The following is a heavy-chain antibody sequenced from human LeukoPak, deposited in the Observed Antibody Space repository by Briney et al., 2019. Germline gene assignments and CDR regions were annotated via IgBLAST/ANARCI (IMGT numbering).Heavy chain of an antibody. J-gene: IGHJ4*02. CDR2: IYYSGGT. Sequence: PSQTLSLTCTVSGGSISSGDYYWSWIRQPPGKGLEWIGYIYYSGGTYYNPSLKSRVTISVDTSKNQFSLKLSSVTAADTAVYYCARIFYDILTIYFDYWGQGTLVTVSS. CDR1: GGSISSGDYY. CDR3: ARIFYDILTIYFDY. V-gene: IGHV4-30-4*01. D-gene: IGHD3-9*01.